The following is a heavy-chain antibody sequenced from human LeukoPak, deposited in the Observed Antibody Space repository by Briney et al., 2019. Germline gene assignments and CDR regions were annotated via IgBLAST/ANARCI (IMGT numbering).Heavy chain of an antibody. D-gene: IGHD3-22*01. CDR2: ISSSSSYI. Sequence: PGGSLRLSCEASGFTFNTYSMNWARQAPGKGLEWVSSISSSSSYIYYADSVKGRFTISRDNAKNSLYLQMNSLRAEDTAVYYCASLPSWRLDDYWGQGTLVTVSS. V-gene: IGHV3-21*01. CDR1: GFTFNTYS. CDR3: ASLPSWRLDDY. J-gene: IGHJ4*02.